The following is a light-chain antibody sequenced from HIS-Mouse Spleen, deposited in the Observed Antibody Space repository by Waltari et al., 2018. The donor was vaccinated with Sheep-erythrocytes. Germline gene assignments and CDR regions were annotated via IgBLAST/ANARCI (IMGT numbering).Light chain of an antibody. Sequence: DIQMTQSPSSLSASVGDRVTITCQASQDISNYLNWYQQKPGKAPKPLIYDASNLETGVPSRFSGSGSGTDFTLTISSLQPEDFATYYCQQSYSTPQFTFGPGTKVDIK. CDR1: QDISNY. V-gene: IGKV1-39*01. J-gene: IGKJ3*01. CDR2: DAS. CDR3: QQSYSTPQFT.